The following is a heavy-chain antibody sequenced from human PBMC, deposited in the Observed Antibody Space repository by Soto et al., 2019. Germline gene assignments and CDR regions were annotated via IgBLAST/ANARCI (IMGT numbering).Heavy chain of an antibody. CDR2: ISGSGSST. Sequence: EVQLLESGGGLVQPGGSLGVSCAAPGFPFSSHAMSWFRQPPGKGLEWVPAISGSGSSTYYADSVKGRFTISRDNSKNTLYLQMNSLRAEDTAVYYCVKGLGYCSSTTCYTLYYFDYWGQGTLVTVSS. CDR3: VKGLGYCSSTTCYTLYYFDY. J-gene: IGHJ4*02. CDR1: GFPFSSHA. V-gene: IGHV3-23*01. D-gene: IGHD2-2*02.